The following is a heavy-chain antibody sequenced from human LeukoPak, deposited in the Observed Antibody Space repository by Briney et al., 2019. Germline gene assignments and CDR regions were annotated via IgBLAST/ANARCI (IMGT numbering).Heavy chain of an antibody. CDR3: AKEYYDILISYYPTPFDY. CDR2: INPSGGST. CDR1: GYTFTSYG. J-gene: IGHJ4*02. D-gene: IGHD3-9*01. V-gene: IGHV1-46*01. Sequence: ASVKVSCKASGYTFTSYGITWVRQAPGQGLEWMGIINPSGGSTSYAQKFQGRVTMTRDMSTSTVYMELSSPRAEDTAVYYCAKEYYDILISYYPTPFDYWGQGILVTVSS.